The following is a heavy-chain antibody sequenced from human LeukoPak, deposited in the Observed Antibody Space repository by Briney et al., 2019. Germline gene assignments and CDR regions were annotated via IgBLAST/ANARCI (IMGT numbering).Heavy chain of an antibody. Sequence: PSETLSLTCAVYGGSFSGYYWSWIRQPPGKALEWIGSVYYSGTTSYNPSLKSRVTISVDMSKNHFSLRLRSVTAADTAMYYCARGTLYRGWSYYLDFWGQGTLVSVSS. CDR1: GGSFSGYY. V-gene: IGHV4-34*01. D-gene: IGHD6-19*01. CDR3: ARGTLYRGWSYYLDF. J-gene: IGHJ4*02. CDR2: VYYSGTT.